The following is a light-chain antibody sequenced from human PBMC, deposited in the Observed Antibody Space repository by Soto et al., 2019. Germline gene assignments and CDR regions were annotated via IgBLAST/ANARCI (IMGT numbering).Light chain of an antibody. CDR3: SSCTTISTYV. Sequence: QSVLTQPASVSGSPGQSITISCTGTSSDIGSYNYVSWYQQYPGKAPKLMIYDVSNRPSGVSNRFSGSKSGNTASLTISGLQAADEADYYCSSCTTISTYVFGTETKVTVL. CDR2: DVS. J-gene: IGLJ1*01. CDR1: SSDIGSYNY. V-gene: IGLV2-14*01.